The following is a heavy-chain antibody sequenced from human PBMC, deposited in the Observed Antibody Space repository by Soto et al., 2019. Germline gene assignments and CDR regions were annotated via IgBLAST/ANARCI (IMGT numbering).Heavy chain of an antibody. CDR3: ARSIVVVTAADY. Sequence: SETLSLTCAVSGGSISSGGYSWSWIRQPPGKGLEWIGYMYHSGSTYYNPSLKSRVTISVDTSKNQFSLKLSSVTAADTAVYYCARSIVVVTAADYWGQGTLVTVSS. V-gene: IGHV4-30-2*01. CDR1: GGSISSGGYS. CDR2: MYHSGST. D-gene: IGHD2-21*02. J-gene: IGHJ4*02.